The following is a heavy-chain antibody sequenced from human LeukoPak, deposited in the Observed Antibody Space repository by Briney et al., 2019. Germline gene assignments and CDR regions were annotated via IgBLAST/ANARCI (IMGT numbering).Heavy chain of an antibody. V-gene: IGHV3-48*03. CDR2: ISRYGGTI. CDR1: GFTFSSYA. J-gene: IGHJ5*02. Sequence: GGSLRLSCAASGFTFSSYAMTWVRQAPGKGLEWVSFISRYGGTIFYADSVKGRFTISRDNAKNSLYLQMNSLRAEDTAVYFCVRDQGFDPWGQGTLVTVSS. CDR3: VRDQGFDP.